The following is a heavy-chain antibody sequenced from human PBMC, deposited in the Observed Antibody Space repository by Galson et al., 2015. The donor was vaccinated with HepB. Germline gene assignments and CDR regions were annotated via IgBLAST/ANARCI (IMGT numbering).Heavy chain of an antibody. Sequence: LRRSCAAPGFTFSSDWMHWVRQAQGKGLVWVPRINSDGSSTSYADSVKGRYKITRDNAKNTLYLQLNSQGAEYTAVYYCARSWLFWGQGTLVTVSS. V-gene: IGHV3-74*01. CDR1: GFTFSSDW. D-gene: IGHD3-9*01. CDR3: ARSWLF. J-gene: IGHJ4*02. CDR2: INSDGSST.